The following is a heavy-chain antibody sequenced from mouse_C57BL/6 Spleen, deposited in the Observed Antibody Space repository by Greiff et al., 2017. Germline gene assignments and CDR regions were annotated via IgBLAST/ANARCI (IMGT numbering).Heavy chain of an antibody. D-gene: IGHD1-2*01. V-gene: IGHV1-15*01. CDR2: IDPETGGT. CDR3: TRARVLRPFDY. J-gene: IGHJ2*01. CDR1: GYTFTDYE. Sequence: VQLQQSGAELVRPGASVTLSCKASGYTFTDYEMHWVKQTPVHGLEWIGAIDPETGGTAYNQKFKGKAILTADKSSSTAYMELRSLTSEDSAVYYCTRARVLRPFDYWGQGTTLTVSS.